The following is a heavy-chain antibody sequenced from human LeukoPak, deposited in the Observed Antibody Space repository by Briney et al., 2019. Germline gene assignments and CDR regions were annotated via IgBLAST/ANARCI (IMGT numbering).Heavy chain of an antibody. CDR1: GGSISSYY. J-gene: IGHJ4*02. Sequence: SETLSLTCTVSGGSISSYYWSWIRQPPGKGLEWIGYIYYSGSTNYNPSLKSRVTISVDTSKNQFSLKLSSVTAADTAVYYCARHLGDSSGYSPFDYWGQGTLVTVSS. D-gene: IGHD3-22*01. CDR3: ARHLGDSSGYSPFDY. CDR2: IYYSGST. V-gene: IGHV4-59*08.